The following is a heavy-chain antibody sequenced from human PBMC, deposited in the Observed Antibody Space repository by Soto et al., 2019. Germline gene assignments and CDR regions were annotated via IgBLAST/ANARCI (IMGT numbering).Heavy chain of an antibody. Sequence: EVQMLESGGGLVQPGGSLRLSCSVSGFTFNAHAMSWVRQAPGKGLEWVSTVSATDGSTDYADSVKGRFTNTRDNSKNTLYLHMSSLRLEDTAIYYCAKDRFNGAFDIWGQGTMVPVSS. CDR2: VSATDGST. CDR3: AKDRFNGAFDI. V-gene: IGHV3-23*01. D-gene: IGHD2-8*01. J-gene: IGHJ3*02. CDR1: GFTFNAHA.